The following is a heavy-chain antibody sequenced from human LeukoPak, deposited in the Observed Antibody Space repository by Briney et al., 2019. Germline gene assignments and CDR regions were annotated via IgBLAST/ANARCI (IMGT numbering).Heavy chain of an antibody. CDR3: ARAWTEAANDAFDI. CDR1: GYTFTGYY. CDR2: INPNSGGT. J-gene: IGHJ3*02. V-gene: IGHV1-2*02. D-gene: IGHD2-15*01. Sequence: VASVKVSCKASGYTFTGYYMHWVRQAPGQGLEWMGWINPNSGGTNYAQKFQGRVTITTDESTSTAYMELSSLRSEDTAVYYCARAWTEAANDAFDIWGQGTMVTVSS.